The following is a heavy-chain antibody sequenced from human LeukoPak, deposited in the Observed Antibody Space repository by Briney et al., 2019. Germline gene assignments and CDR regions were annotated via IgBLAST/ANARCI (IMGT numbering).Heavy chain of an antibody. CDR2: IKEDGSEK. J-gene: IGHJ4*02. CDR1: GFTFSNYW. V-gene: IGHV3-7*01. CDR3: ASGRQLGY. Sequence: GGSLSLSCAASGFTFSNYWMSWVRQAPGRGLEWVANIKEDGSEKYYVDSVKGRFTISRDNARNSLYLQMNSLKAEDTAVYYCASGRQLGYWGQGTLVTVSS. D-gene: IGHD6-13*01.